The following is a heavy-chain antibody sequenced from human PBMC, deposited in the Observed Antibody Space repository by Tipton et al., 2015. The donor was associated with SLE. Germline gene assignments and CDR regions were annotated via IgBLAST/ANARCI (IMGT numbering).Heavy chain of an antibody. D-gene: IGHD2-8*01. CDR2: IYYSGST. V-gene: IGHV4-59*12. Sequence: TLSLTCSASGGSISSYYWSWIRQPPGKGLEWIGYIYYSGSTNYNPSLKSRVTISVDTSKNQFSLKLSSVTAADTAVYYCAREDIVLMVYALVDVWGKGTTVTVSS. CDR3: AREDIVLMVYALVDV. J-gene: IGHJ6*04. CDR1: GGSISSYY.